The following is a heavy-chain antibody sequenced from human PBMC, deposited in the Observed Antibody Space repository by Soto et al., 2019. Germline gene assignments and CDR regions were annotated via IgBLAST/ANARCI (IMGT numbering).Heavy chain of an antibody. J-gene: IGHJ4*02. Sequence: GGSLRLSCAASGFTFNTYSMNWVRQAPGKGLEWVSSISGSSTYIYYADSVRGRFIISRDNAKNSLYLQMNSLRAEDTTVYYCARGSLDHFDYWGQGTLVTVSS. D-gene: IGHD1-1*01. CDR2: ISGSSTYI. CDR3: ARGSLDHFDY. CDR1: GFTFNTYS. V-gene: IGHV3-21*01.